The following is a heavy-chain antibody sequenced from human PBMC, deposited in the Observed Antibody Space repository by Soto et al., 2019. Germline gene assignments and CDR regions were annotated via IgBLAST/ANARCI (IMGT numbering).Heavy chain of an antibody. CDR1: GFTFSSYS. J-gene: IGHJ6*02. D-gene: IGHD3-3*01. V-gene: IGHV3-48*02. CDR2: ISSSSSTI. Sequence: GGSLRLSCAASGFTFSSYSMNWVRQAPGKGLEWVSYISSSSSTIYYADSVKGRFTISRDNAKNSLYLQMNSLRDEDTAVYYCARDHTYYVFWRGYLHDCDGLAVWGQGTTVPVS. CDR3: ARDHTYYVFWRGYLHDCDGLAV.